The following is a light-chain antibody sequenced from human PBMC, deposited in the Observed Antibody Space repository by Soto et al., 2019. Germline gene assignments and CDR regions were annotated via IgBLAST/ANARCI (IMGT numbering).Light chain of an antibody. CDR1: QSVSTY. CDR2: DAS. V-gene: IGKV3-11*01. J-gene: IGKJ5*01. Sequence: IVLTQSPATLSLSPGERATLSCWASQSVSTYLAWYQQKPGQAPRLLIYDASSRATGIPARFSGSGSGTDFTLTISSVAPEDFAVYDCQHRSNWITFGQGTRLEIK. CDR3: QHRSNWIT.